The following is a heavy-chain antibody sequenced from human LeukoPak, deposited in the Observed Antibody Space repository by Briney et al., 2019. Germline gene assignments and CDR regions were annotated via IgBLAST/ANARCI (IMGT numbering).Heavy chain of an antibody. CDR2: INHSGST. Sequence: PSETLSLTCNVSGGSISSDGYYWSWIRQPPGKGLEWIGEINHSGSTNYNPSLKSRVTISVDTSKNQFSLKLSSVTAADTAVYYCARVSGVRGPKPHRYYFDYWGQGTLVTVSS. J-gene: IGHJ4*02. V-gene: IGHV4-34*01. CDR1: GGSISSDGYY. D-gene: IGHD3-10*01. CDR3: ARVSGVRGPKPHRYYFDY.